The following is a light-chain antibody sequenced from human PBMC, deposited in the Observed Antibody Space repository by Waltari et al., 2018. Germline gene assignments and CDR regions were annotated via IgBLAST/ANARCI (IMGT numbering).Light chain of an antibody. CDR1: NSNVESHY. Sequence: QSVLTQPPSASGTPGQRVTISCSGSNSNVESHYVYWYQQVPGTAPKLLIYTNSQRPSGVPDRFSGSKFGTSASLAISGLRSEDEADYYCAAWDDRLSGYVFGSGTSVTVL. CDR2: TNS. CDR3: AAWDDRLSGYV. V-gene: IGLV1-47*01. J-gene: IGLJ1*01.